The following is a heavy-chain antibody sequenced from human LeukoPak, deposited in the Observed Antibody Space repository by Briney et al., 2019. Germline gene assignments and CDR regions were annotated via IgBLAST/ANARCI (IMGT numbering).Heavy chain of an antibody. CDR1: GFIFSTYG. V-gene: IGHV3-30*02. D-gene: IGHD3-16*01. CDR3: AKGSLADIDY. Sequence: GGSLRLSCAASGFIFSTYGMYWVRQAPGKGLEWVAFIRHDGSIKNYADSVKGRSTISRDNSKNTLYLQMNSLRAEDTAVYYCAKGSLADIDYWGQGTLVTVSS. CDR2: IRHDGSIK. J-gene: IGHJ4*02.